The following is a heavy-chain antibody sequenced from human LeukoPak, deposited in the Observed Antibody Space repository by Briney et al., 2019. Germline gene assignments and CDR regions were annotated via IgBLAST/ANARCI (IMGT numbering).Heavy chain of an antibody. J-gene: IGHJ3*02. CDR3: ARSRGLWDDAFDI. Sequence: ASVKVSCKASGYTFTSYYMHWVRQAPGQGLEWMGIINPSGGSTSYAQKFQGRVTMTRDTSTSTVYMELSSLRSEDTDVYYCARSRGLWDDAFDIWGQGTMVTVSS. CDR1: GYTFTSYY. V-gene: IGHV1-46*01. CDR2: INPSGGST. D-gene: IGHD3-10*01.